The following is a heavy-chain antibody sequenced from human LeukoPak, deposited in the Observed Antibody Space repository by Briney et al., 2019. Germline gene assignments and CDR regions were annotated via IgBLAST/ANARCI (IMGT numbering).Heavy chain of an antibody. CDR2: IEHIGST. CDR1: GGTISGYY. V-gene: IGHV4-34*01. J-gene: IGHJ6*02. CDR3: ASGEVIVPADTDITSGMDV. Sequence: LTCAVYGGTISGYYCNWIHPHPEQEMDWLGEIEHIGSTNYNPSLKSRVTISVDTSKNQFSLKLSSVTAADTAVYYCASGEVIVPADTDITSGMDVWGQGTTVTVS. D-gene: IGHD2-2*01.